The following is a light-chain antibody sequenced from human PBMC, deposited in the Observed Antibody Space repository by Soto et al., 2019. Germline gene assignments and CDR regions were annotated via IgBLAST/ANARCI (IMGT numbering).Light chain of an antibody. CDR3: QQTNSLPVT. J-gene: IGKJ5*01. CDR1: QGISSW. CDR2: AAS. Sequence: IQLTQSPYSLSASVGDRVTITCRASQGISSWLAWYQQRPGKAPKLLISAASTLHSGVPSRFSGSGSGTDFTLTITSLQPEDFATYFCQQTNSLPVTFGQGTLLEI. V-gene: IGKV1-12*01.